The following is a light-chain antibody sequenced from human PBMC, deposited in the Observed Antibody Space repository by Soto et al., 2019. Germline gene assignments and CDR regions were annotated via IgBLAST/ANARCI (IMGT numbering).Light chain of an antibody. J-gene: IGKJ4*01. V-gene: IGKV3-15*01. Sequence: EIVMTQSPATLSMSPGERATLFCRASQSVNSNLAWYQQKPGQAPRLLIFGSSTRATGIPARFSGSGSGTDFTLTISRLQSEDFAVYYCQQYKNWPPLTFGGGNKVEIK. CDR3: QQYKNWPPLT. CDR2: GSS. CDR1: QSVNSN.